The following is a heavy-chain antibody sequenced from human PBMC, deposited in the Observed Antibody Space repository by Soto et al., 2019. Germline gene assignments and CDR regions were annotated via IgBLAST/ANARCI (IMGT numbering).Heavy chain of an antibody. Sequence: QVQLQQWGAGLLKPSETLSLTCAVYGGSFSGYYWSWIRQPPGKGLEWIGEINHSGSTNYNPSLKSRVTISVDTSKNQFSLQLSSVTAADTAVYYCARDRYYDYVWGSYRSYYFDYWGQGTLVTVSS. J-gene: IGHJ4*02. CDR3: ARDRYYDYVWGSYRSYYFDY. CDR1: GGSFSGYY. CDR2: INHSGST. V-gene: IGHV4-34*01. D-gene: IGHD3-16*02.